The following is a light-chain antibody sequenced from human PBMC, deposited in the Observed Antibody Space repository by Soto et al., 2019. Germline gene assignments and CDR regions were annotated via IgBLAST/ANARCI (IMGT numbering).Light chain of an antibody. CDR3: HHAGT. Sequence: ELVLTQSPATLSLSPGERATLSCRASQSLSTYLGWYQQKPGQAPRLLIYDASNRAAGIPARFSGSGSGTDFTLTIGSLEPEDYAIYYCHHAGTFGGGTKVDI. CDR1: QSLSTY. J-gene: IGKJ4*01. CDR2: DAS. V-gene: IGKV3-11*01.